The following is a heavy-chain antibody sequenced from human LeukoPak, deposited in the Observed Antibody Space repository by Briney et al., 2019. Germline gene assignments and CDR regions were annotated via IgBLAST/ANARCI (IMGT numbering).Heavy chain of an antibody. V-gene: IGHV3-21*01. CDR1: GFSFSTYS. D-gene: IGHD6-19*01. J-gene: IGHJ4*02. CDR2: ISGGSGYI. Sequence: GGSLRLSCAASGFSFSTYSMNWVRQAPGKGLEWVAYISGGSGYIYYADSVKGRFTVSRDNAENSLYLQMNSLRAEDMAVYYCARQGGMQSFDYWGQGILVTVSS. CDR3: ARQGGMQSFDY.